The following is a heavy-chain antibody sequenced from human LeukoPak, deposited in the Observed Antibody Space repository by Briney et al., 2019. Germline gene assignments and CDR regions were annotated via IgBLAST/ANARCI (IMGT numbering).Heavy chain of an antibody. J-gene: IGHJ4*02. V-gene: IGHV3-30*04. CDR3: AKGRDLDY. CDR2: ISYDGRNK. Sequence: GGSLRLSCAASGFTFSSYAMHWVRQAPGKGLEWVAVISYDGRNKYYADSVKGRFTISRDNSKNTLYLQMNSLRAEDTAVYYCAKGRDLDYWGQGTLVTVSS. CDR1: GFTFSSYA.